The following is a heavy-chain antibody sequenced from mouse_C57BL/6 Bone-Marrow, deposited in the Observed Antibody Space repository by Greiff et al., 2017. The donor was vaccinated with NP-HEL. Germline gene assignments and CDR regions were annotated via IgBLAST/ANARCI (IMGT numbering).Heavy chain of an antibody. J-gene: IGHJ2*01. CDR1: GYTFTSYW. V-gene: IGHV1-69*01. CDR3: ARWDDYDRGFDY. D-gene: IGHD2-4*01. CDR2: IDPSDSYT. Sequence: QVQLQQSGAELVMPGASVKLSFKASGYTFTSYWMHWVKQRPGQGLEWIGEIDPSDSYTNYNQKFKGKSTLTVDKSSSTAYMQLSSLTSEDSAVYYCARWDDYDRGFDYWGQGTTLTVSS.